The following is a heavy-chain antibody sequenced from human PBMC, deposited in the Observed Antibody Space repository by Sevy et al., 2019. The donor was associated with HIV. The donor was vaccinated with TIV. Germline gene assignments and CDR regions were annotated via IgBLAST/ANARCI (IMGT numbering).Heavy chain of an antibody. CDR3: AKAPHPAVTTSYGMDV. CDR1: GFIFSSYG. Sequence: GGSLRLSCAASGFIFSSYGMHWVRQAPGKGLDGVPFIGIDGGTKYYAAAVRGRFTISRDNSKRTVYLQMSRLRPEDTAVYYCAKAPHPAVTTSYGMDVWGQGTTVTVSS. J-gene: IGHJ6*02. V-gene: IGHV3-30*02. D-gene: IGHD4-17*01. CDR2: IGIDGGTK.